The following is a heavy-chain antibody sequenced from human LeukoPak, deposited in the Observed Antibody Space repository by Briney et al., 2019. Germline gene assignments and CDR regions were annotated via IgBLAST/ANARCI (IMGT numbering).Heavy chain of an antibody. CDR1: GYTFSDYY. Sequence: ASVKVSCKASGYTFSDYYIHWVRQAPGQGLEWMGWINPNSGGTKYAQNFQGRVTITRDTSISAANMDLSSLTSDDTAVYYCARGGTICSGGDCFLNWLDPWGQGTLVTVSS. V-gene: IGHV1-2*02. CDR2: INPNSGGT. CDR3: ARGGTICSGGDCFLNWLDP. J-gene: IGHJ5*02. D-gene: IGHD2-21*02.